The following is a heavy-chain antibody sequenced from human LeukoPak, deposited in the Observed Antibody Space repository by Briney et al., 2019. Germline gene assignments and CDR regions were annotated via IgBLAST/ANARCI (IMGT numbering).Heavy chain of an antibody. V-gene: IGHV3-72*01. CDR3: VRVSGSYDFDN. Sequence: GGSLRLSCAASGFTFSDHYMDWVRQAPGKGLEWVCRTRNKARSYTTEYAASVTGRFTISRDDSENSMYLQMNSLKTEDSAVYFCVRVSGSYDFDNWGQGTLVTVSS. J-gene: IGHJ4*02. CDR1: GFTFSDHY. D-gene: IGHD1-26*01. CDR2: TRNKARSYTT.